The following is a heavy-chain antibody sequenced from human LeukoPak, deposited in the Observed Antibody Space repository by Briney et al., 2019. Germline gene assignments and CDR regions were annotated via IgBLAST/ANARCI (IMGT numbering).Heavy chain of an antibody. D-gene: IGHD3-22*01. J-gene: IGHJ3*02. CDR1: GYTFTSYG. V-gene: IGHV1-18*01. Sequence: ASVKVSCKASGYTFTSYGISWVRQAPGQRLEWMGWISAYNGNTNYAQKLQGRVTMTTDTSTSTAYMELRSLRSDDTAVYYCARDPNYYYDSSGYSSNAFDIWGQGTMVTVSS. CDR3: ARDPNYYYDSSGYSSNAFDI. CDR2: ISAYNGNT.